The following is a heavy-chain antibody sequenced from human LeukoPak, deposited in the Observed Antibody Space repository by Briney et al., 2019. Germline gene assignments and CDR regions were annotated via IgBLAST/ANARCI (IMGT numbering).Heavy chain of an antibody. CDR1: GFTFSSYA. J-gene: IGHJ4*02. V-gene: IGHV3-23*01. CDR3: AKLSKPGRYFDY. CDR2: ISGSGDST. D-gene: IGHD1-26*01. Sequence: GGSLRLSCAASGFTFSSYAMSWVRQAPGKGLEWVSAISGSGDSTYYADSVKGRFTISRDNSKNTLYLQMNSLRAEDTAVYYCAKLSKPGRYFDYWGQGTLVTVSS.